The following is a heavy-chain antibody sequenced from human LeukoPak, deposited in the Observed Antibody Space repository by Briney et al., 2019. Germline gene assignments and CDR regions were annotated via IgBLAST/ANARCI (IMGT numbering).Heavy chain of an antibody. CDR1: GSLFTNYW. Sequence: GASLKISSKGSGSLFTNYWIGWVRQLPGKGLEWMGIIYPGDSDTSDRPSFQGQVTISADKSISTAYLQWNSRKASDTAIYDCARPSGGTLDAFDIWGQGTMVTVSS. J-gene: IGHJ3*02. CDR2: IYPGDSDT. CDR3: ARPSGGTLDAFDI. D-gene: IGHD3-16*01. V-gene: IGHV5-51*01.